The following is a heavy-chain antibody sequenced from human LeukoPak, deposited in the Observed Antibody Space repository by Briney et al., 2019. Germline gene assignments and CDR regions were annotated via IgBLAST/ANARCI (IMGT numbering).Heavy chain of an antibody. D-gene: IGHD3-22*01. CDR3: ARERDYYSYFDY. CDR2: IYYSGST. CDR1: GGSFSGYY. V-gene: IGHV4-59*12. J-gene: IGHJ4*02. Sequence: SETLSLTCAVYGGSFSGYYWSWIRQPPGKGLEWIGYIYYSGSTNYNPSLKSRVTISVDTSKNQFSLKLSSVTAADTAVYYCARERDYYSYFDYWGQGTLVTVSS.